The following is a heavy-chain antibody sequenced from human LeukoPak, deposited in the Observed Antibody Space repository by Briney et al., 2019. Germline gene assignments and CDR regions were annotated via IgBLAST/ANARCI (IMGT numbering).Heavy chain of an antibody. Sequence: GGSLRLSCAASGFTFSSYSMNWVRQAPGEGLEWVSSISSSSSYIYYADSVKGRFTISRDNAKNSLYLQMNSLRAEDTAVYYCARSRKSENWFDPWGQGTLVTVSS. CDR1: GFTFSSYS. D-gene: IGHD1-14*01. J-gene: IGHJ5*02. V-gene: IGHV3-21*01. CDR3: ARSRKSENWFDP. CDR2: ISSSSSYI.